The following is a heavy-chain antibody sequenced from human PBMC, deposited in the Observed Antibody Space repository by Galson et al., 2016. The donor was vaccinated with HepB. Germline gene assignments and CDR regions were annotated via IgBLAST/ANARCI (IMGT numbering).Heavy chain of an antibody. Sequence: SLRLSCATSGFSIRSYDVNWVRQAPRKGLEWVSGLSEVGGASCSADSVRGRLTISRDHSKNIVYLQMNSLRAEATAVYHCAKVNWDSSSGNSWGQGTLVSVSS. J-gene: IGHJ4*02. CDR3: AKVNWDSSSGNS. CDR2: LSEVGGAS. CDR1: GFSIRSYD. V-gene: IGHV3-23*01. D-gene: IGHD1-7*01.